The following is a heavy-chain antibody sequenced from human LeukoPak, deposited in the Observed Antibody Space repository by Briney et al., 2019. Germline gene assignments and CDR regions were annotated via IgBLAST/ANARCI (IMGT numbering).Heavy chain of an antibody. V-gene: IGHV3-23*01. CDR1: GFTFSSYA. Sequence: PGGSLRLSCAASGFTFSSYAMSCVRQAPGEGLEWVSSITTSGGSTYYADSVKGRFTISRDNAKNTLYLQMNSLRAEDTAVYYCAKDHYVSGRYDAFDIWGQETMVTVSS. D-gene: IGHD3-10*01. CDR2: ITTSGGST. J-gene: IGHJ3*02. CDR3: AKDHYVSGRYDAFDI.